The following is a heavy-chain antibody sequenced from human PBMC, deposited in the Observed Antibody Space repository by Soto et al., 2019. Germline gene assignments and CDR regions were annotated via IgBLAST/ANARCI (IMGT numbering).Heavy chain of an antibody. V-gene: IGHV4-39*02. CDR3: ASRHCSGGNCYNPGFVY. CDR1: VGSISSLSYY. CDR2: IFFTGNT. Sequence: SETLSLTCTASVGSISSLSYYWGWILQPPGKGLEWIGSIFFTGNTYYNPSLESRVAISVHTSRNHFSLTVNSVTAADTAVYYCASRHCSGGNCYNPGFVYWGHGPLVTVSS. D-gene: IGHD2-15*01. J-gene: IGHJ4*01.